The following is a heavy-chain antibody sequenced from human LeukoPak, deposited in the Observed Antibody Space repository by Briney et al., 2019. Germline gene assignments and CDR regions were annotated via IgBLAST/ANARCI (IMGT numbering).Heavy chain of an antibody. CDR3: ARDAGAARPGYYYYYYMDV. CDR1: GFTFSSYG. J-gene: IGHJ6*03. CDR2: ISGSGGST. V-gene: IGHV3-23*01. D-gene: IGHD6-6*01. Sequence: PGGSLRLSCAASGFTFSSYGMSWVRQAPGKGLEWVSAISGSGGSTYYADSVKGRFTISRDNSKNTLYLRMNSLRAEDTAVYYCARDAGAARPGYYYYYYMDVWGKGTTVTVSS.